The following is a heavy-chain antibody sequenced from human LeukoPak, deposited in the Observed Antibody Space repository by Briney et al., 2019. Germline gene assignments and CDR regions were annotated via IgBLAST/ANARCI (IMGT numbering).Heavy chain of an antibody. J-gene: IGHJ6*03. V-gene: IGHV4-38-2*02. CDR2: ISYSGST. CDR3: ARGYCSGGSCYSYYYCNYMDV. Sequence: PSETLSLTCTVSGYSISSGYYWGWIRQPPGKGLEWIGSISYSGSTYYNPSLKSRVTISVDTSKNQFSLKLSSVTAADTAVYYCARGYCSGGSCYSYYYCNYMDVWGKGTTVTVSS. D-gene: IGHD2-15*01. CDR1: GYSISSGYY.